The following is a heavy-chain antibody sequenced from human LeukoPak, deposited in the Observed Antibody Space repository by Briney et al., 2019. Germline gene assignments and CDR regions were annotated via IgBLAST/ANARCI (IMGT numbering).Heavy chain of an antibody. D-gene: IGHD6-6*01. CDR2: ISYDGSNK. V-gene: IGHV3-30-3*01. CDR1: GFTFSSYA. J-gene: IGHJ4*02. CDR3: AKEEFNRSSLFDY. Sequence: GRSLRLSCAASGFTFSSYAMHWVRQAPGKGLEWVAVISYDGSNKYYADSVKGRFTISRDNSKNTLYLQMNSLRGEDTAVYYCAKEEFNRSSLFDYWGQGTLVTVSS.